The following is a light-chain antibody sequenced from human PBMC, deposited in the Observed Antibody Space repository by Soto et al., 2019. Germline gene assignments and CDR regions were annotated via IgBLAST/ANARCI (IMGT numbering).Light chain of an antibody. CDR1: QSISSY. Sequence: DIQMTQSPSSLSASVGDGVTITCRASQSISSYLNWYQQKPGKTPKLLIYAASSLQSGVPSRFSGSGSGTHFTLTITSLQPEDFATYYCQQSYSTPQITFGQGTRLEI. CDR3: QQSYSTPQIT. J-gene: IGKJ5*01. V-gene: IGKV1-39*01. CDR2: AAS.